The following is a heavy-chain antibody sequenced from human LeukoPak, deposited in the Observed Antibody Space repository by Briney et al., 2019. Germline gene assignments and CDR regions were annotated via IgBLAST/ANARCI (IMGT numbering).Heavy chain of an antibody. J-gene: IGHJ4*02. CDR3: ARDDSGSYPFDY. CDR1: GSTFSSYS. CDR2: ISSGSSYI. D-gene: IGHD1-26*01. V-gene: IGHV3-21*01. Sequence: GGSLRLSCAASGSTFSSYSMNWVRQAPGKGLEWVSSISSGSSYIYYADSVKGRFTISRDNAKNSLYLQMNSLRAEDTAVYYCARDDSGSYPFDYWGQGTLVTVSS.